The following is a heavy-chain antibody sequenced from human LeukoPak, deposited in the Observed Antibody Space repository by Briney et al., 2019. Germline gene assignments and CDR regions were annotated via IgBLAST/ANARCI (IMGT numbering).Heavy chain of an antibody. CDR2: IYFSGST. Sequence: SETLSLTCTVSGGSISIGNYYWSWIRQHPVKGLEWIGYIYFSGSTYYNPSLKSRVTISVDTSMNQFSLKLSSVTAADTAVYYCARDSTVTAGIDCWGQGTLVTVSS. J-gene: IGHJ4*02. CDR1: GGSISIGNYY. D-gene: IGHD4-17*01. V-gene: IGHV4-31*03. CDR3: ARDSTVTAGIDC.